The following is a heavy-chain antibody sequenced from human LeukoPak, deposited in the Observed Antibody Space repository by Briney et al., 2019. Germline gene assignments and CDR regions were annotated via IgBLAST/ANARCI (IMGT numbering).Heavy chain of an antibody. CDR3: ARDQYGSGSYSD. V-gene: IGHV3-66*01. J-gene: IGHJ4*02. CDR2: IYSGGST. CDR1: GFTVSSNY. D-gene: IGHD3-10*01. Sequence: GGSLRLSCAASGFTVSSNYMSWVRQAPGKGLERVSVIYSGGSTYYADSVKGRFTISRDNSKNTLYLQMNSLRAEDTAVYYCARDQYGSGSYSDWGQGTLVTVSS.